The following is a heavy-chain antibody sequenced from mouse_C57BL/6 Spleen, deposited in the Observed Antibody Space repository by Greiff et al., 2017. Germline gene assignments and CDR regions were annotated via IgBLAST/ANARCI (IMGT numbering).Heavy chain of an antibody. CDR2: INYDGIST. CDR3: ARVNYDYDKGGHARDY. CDR1: GFTFSDYY. J-gene: IGHJ4*01. Sequence: EVQLVESEGGLVQPGSSMKLSCTASGFTFSDYYMAWVRQVPEKGLEWVANINYDGISTSYLASLKIRFLISRENAKNILYLQMSSLKSEDTATYYCARVNYDYDKGGHARDYWGQGTSVTVSS. D-gene: IGHD2-4*01. V-gene: IGHV5-16*01.